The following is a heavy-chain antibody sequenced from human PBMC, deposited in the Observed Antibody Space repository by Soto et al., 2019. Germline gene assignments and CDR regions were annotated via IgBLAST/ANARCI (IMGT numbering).Heavy chain of an antibody. CDR2: IHPSGGST. J-gene: IGHJ4*02. D-gene: IGHD3-9*01. V-gene: IGHV3-23*01. CDR1: GFMFSSYG. Sequence: GGSLRLSCAAAGFMFSSYGMSWVRQAPGKGLQWVATIHPSGGSTHYAESVRGRFTISRDNSRDTLYLQMNSLRAEDTAVYYCAKDPSTGPSDCCGQGALVTVS. CDR3: AKDPSTGPSDC.